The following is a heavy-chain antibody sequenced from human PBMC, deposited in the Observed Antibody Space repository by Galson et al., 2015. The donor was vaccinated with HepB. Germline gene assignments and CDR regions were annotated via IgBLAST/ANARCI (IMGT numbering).Heavy chain of an antibody. V-gene: IGHV1-69*13. CDR2: IIPIFGTA. J-gene: IGHJ6*03. CDR3: ARRLHSSSWYGNYYYYYMDV. D-gene: IGHD6-13*01. CDR1: GVTFSSYA. Sequence: SVKVSCKASGVTFSSYAISWVRQAPGQGLEWMGGIIPIFGTANYAQKFQGRVTITADESTSTAYMELSSLRSEDTAVYYCARRLHSSSWYGNYYYYYMDVWGKVTTVTVSS.